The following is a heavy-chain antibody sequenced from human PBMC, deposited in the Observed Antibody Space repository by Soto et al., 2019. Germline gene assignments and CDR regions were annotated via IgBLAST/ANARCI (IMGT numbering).Heavy chain of an antibody. CDR3: AHDSTGLYGMDV. CDR1: GFSLSTSGVG. J-gene: IGHJ6*02. Sequence: QITLKESGPTLVKPTQTLTLTCSFSGFSLSTSGVGVGWIRQPPGKALEWLALIYWDDDKRYSPSLRSRLTITKDTSKNQVFLTMTNMDPVDTATYYCAHDSTGLYGMDVWGQGTTVSVSS. V-gene: IGHV2-5*02. CDR2: IYWDDDK. D-gene: IGHD3-22*01.